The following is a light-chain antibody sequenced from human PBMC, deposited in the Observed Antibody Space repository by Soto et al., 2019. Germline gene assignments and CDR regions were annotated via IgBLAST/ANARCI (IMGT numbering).Light chain of an antibody. CDR1: QSVSSD. J-gene: IGKJ4*01. CDR3: QQRSNWPLT. CDR2: DAS. V-gene: IGKV3-11*01. Sequence: EIVLTQYSATLSLSPGERATLSCRASQSVSSDLAWYQQKPGQAPRLLIYDASNRATGVPARFSGSGSGTDFTLPISSLGPEDFAVYYCQQRSNWPLTFGGGTKVDIK.